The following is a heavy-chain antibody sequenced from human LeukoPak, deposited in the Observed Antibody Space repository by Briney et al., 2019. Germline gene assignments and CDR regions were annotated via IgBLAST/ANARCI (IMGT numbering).Heavy chain of an antibody. CDR2: IIPIFGTA. V-gene: IGHV1-69*13. J-gene: IGHJ4*02. CDR1: GGTFSSYA. D-gene: IGHD3-3*01. CDR3: AIAWASYYDFWSGYD. Sequence: ASVKVSCKASGGTFSSYAISWVRQAPGQGLEWMGGIIPIFGTANYAQKFQGRVTITADESTSTAYTELSSLRSEDTAVYYCAIAWASYYDFWSGYDWGQGTLVTVSS.